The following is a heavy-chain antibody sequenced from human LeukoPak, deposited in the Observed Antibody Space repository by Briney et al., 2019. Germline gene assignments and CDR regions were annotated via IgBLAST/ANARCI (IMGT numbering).Heavy chain of an antibody. CDR2: ISYDGSNK. J-gene: IGHJ4*02. V-gene: IGHV3-30-3*01. D-gene: IGHD6-19*01. CDR1: GFTFSSYA. Sequence: GRSLRLSCAASGFTFSSYAMHWVRQAPGKGLEWVAVISYDGSNKYYADSVKGRFTISRDNSKNTLYLQMNSLRAEDTAVYYCATGYSSGWYYFDYWGQGTLVTVSS. CDR3: ATGYSSGWYYFDY.